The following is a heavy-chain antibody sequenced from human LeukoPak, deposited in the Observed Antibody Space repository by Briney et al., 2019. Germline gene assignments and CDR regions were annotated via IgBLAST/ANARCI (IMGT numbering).Heavy chain of an antibody. V-gene: IGHV3-23*01. CDR2: ISGSGDYT. D-gene: IGHD3-10*01. CDR3: AKVTYGSGTYGAFDS. Sequence: GGSLRLSCAASGFTFSRYGMHWVRQAPGKGLEWVSTISGSGDYTYYADSVKGRFTISRDNSKNTLYLQMNSLRAEDTAIYYCAKVTYGSGTYGAFDSWGQGTLVTVSS. J-gene: IGHJ4*02. CDR1: GFTFSRYG.